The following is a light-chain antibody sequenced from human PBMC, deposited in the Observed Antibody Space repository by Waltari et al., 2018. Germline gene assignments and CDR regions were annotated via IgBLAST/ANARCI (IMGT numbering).Light chain of an antibody. Sequence: DIQMSQAPSSLSASVGDRVTITCRASQGISSYLHWYQQKPGKAHKLLVYYVNSLPSGVPSRFSGSCSGTEFTLTISSLQPEDFATYYCQQGSSYPFTFGPGTKLDIK. CDR1: QGISSY. CDR3: QQGSSYPFT. V-gene: IGKV1-17*01. J-gene: IGKJ3*01. CDR2: YVN.